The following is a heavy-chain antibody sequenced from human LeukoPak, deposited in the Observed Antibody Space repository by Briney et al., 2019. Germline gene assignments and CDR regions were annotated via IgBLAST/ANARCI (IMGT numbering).Heavy chain of an antibody. CDR2: INPNSGDT. J-gene: IGHJ6*03. CDR1: GYTFTSYA. CDR3: AGIPTAYYYYYMDV. Sequence: ASVKVSCKASGYTFTSYAMNWVRQAPGQGLEWMGWINPNSGDTNYAQKFQGRVTMTRDTSISTAYMELSRLRSDDTAVYYCAGIPTAYYYYYMDVWGKGTTVTVSS. V-gene: IGHV1-2*02. D-gene: IGHD1-14*01.